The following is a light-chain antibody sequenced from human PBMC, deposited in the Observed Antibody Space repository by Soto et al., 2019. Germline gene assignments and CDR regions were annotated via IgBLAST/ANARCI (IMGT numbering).Light chain of an antibody. CDR2: LGS. V-gene: IGKV2-28*01. CDR3: MQALQTPWT. Sequence: DVVMTQSPLSLPVTPGEPASISCRSSRSLLSSNGYNSLDWYLQKPEQSPQLLIYLGSNRASGVPDRFSGSGSGTNFTLKISRVEAEDVGVYYCMQALQTPWTFGQGTKVDIK. CDR1: RSLLSSNGYNS. J-gene: IGKJ1*01.